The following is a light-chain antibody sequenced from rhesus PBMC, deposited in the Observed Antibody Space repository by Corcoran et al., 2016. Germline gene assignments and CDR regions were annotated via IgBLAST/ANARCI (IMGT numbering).Light chain of an antibody. V-gene: IGKV1-25*02. CDR1: QGISSY. CDR2: SAT. CDR3: QQYNSLPYS. Sequence: DIQMTQSPSSVSASVGDRVTITCRASQGISSYLAWYQQKPWKAPKILIYSATTLQSGVPSRFSGSGSGTEFTLTSSSPQPEDFATYYCQQYNSLPYSFGQGTKVEIK. J-gene: IGKJ2*01.